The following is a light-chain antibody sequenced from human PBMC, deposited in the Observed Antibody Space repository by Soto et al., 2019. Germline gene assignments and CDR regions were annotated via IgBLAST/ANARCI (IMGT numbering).Light chain of an antibody. V-gene: IGLV2-14*01. Sequence: QSALTQPASVSGSPGQSITISCTGTSSDVGAYNYVSWYQLHPDKAPKLMIYEVNNRPSGVSDRFSGSKSGNTASLTISGLQAADDAAYYCSSYSRTSTLVFGGGTKLTVL. CDR1: SSDVGAYNY. J-gene: IGLJ3*02. CDR2: EVN. CDR3: SSYSRTSTLV.